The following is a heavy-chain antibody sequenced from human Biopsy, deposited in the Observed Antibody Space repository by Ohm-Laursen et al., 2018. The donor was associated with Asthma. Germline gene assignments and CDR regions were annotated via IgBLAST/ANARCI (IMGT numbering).Heavy chain of an antibody. CDR1: GFTFSSYG. CDR3: ARGLDYSGRSGFDY. Sequence: SSLRLSCAASGFTFSSYGMDWVRQAPGKGLEWVALMSYDGSIKDYADSVKGRFTISRDNSMNTLYLHMNSLRVEYTVVYYCARGLDYSGRSGFDYWGQGTLVTVSS. V-gene: IGHV3-33*05. CDR2: MSYDGSIK. J-gene: IGHJ4*02. D-gene: IGHD3-10*01.